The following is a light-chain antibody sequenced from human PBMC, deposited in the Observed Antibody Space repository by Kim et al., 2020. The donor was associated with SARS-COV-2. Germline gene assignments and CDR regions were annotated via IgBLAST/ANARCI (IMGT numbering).Light chain of an antibody. CDR2: DAS. CDR3: QQRSNWPPLYT. CDR1: QSVSSY. Sequence: EIVLTQSPATPSLSPGERATLSCRASQSVSSYLAWYQQKPDQAPRLLIYDASNRATGIPARFSGSGSGTDFTLTISSLEPEDFAVYYCQQRSNWPPLYTFGQGTKLEI. J-gene: IGKJ2*01. V-gene: IGKV3-11*01.